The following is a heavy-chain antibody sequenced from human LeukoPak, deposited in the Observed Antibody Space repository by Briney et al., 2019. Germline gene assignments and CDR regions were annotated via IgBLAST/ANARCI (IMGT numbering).Heavy chain of an antibody. CDR2: INPNSGGT. CDR3: ARGFLWFGELSHY. CDR1: GYTFTGYY. J-gene: IGHJ4*02. D-gene: IGHD3-10*01. Sequence: ASVKVSCKASGYTFTGYYMHWVRQAPGQGLEWMGWINPNSGGTNYAQKFQGRVTMTRDTSISTAYMELSRLRSDDTALYYCARGFLWFGELSHYWGQGTLVTVSS. V-gene: IGHV1-2*02.